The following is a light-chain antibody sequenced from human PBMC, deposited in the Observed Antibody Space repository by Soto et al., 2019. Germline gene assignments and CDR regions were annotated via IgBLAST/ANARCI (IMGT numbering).Light chain of an antibody. J-gene: IGKJ3*01. V-gene: IGKV3-11*01. Sequence: EIVLTQSPATLSLSPGERATLSCRASQSVSSYLVWYQQKPGQAPRLLIYDASNRATGIPARLSGSGSGTDFTLTISSLEPEDFAVYYCQQRSNWPPEFTFGPGTKVDIK. CDR1: QSVSSY. CDR2: DAS. CDR3: QQRSNWPPEFT.